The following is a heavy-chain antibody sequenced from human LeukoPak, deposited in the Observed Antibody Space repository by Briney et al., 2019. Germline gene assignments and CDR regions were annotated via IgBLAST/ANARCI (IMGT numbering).Heavy chain of an antibody. D-gene: IGHD6-13*01. CDR3: ARVSSSWYQDWYFDL. J-gene: IGHJ2*01. CDR1: GGSISSYY. V-gene: IGHV4-4*07. Sequence: SETLSLNCTVSGGSISSYYWSWIRQPAGKGLEWIGRIDTSGYTNYKPSLKSRVTMSVDTSKNQFSLKLSSVTAADTAVYYCARVSSSWYQDWYFDLWGRGTLVTVSS. CDR2: IDTSGYT.